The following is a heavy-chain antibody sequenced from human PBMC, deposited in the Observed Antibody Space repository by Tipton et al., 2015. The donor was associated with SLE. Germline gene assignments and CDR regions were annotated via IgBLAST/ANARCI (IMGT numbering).Heavy chain of an antibody. CDR1: GGSISIGSYY. Sequence: TLSLTCSVSGGSISIGSYYWSWIRQPAGKGLEWIGHIFVSGSTNYNPSLKSRVTISIDKSKNQCSLQLTSVSAADTAVYFCVREEGDYYHYAMDVWGQGTTVTVSS. J-gene: IGHJ6*02. CDR3: VREEGDYYHYAMDV. CDR2: IFVSGST. V-gene: IGHV4-61*09.